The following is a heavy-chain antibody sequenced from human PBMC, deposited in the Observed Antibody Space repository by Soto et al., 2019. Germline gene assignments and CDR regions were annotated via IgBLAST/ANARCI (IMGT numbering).Heavy chain of an antibody. CDR1: GYTFTNFG. J-gene: IGHJ4*02. V-gene: IGHV1-18*01. CDR2: ISTYNGNT. CDR3: VRGGTPIDY. D-gene: IGHD3-16*01. Sequence: QVQLVQSGAEVKKPGASVKVSCKTSGYTFTNFGISWVRQAPGQGLEWMGWISTYNGNTNYAKKFQGSVTMTTDTSTSTAYMALRSLRSDETPVYYCVRGGTPIDYWGQGTLVTVSS.